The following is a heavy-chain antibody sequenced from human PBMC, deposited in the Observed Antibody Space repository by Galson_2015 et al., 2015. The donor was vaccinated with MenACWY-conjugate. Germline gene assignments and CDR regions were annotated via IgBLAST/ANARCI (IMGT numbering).Heavy chain of an antibody. CDR3: TRMKQAIAVEKAFDL. J-gene: IGHJ3*01. CDR2: IRSYASTYAT. CDR1: GFTFSGSA. D-gene: IGHD2-21*01. Sequence: SLRLSCAASGFTFSGSAMHWVRQASGKGLEWVGRIRSYASTYATAYSPSVKGRFTITRDDSTNTVYLQMKSLGTEDAAVYYCTRMKQAIAVEKAFDLWGQGTMVTVSS. V-gene: IGHV3-73*01.